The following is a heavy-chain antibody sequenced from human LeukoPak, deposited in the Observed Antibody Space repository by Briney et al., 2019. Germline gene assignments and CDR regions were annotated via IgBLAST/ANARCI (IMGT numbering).Heavy chain of an antibody. CDR3: ARDSRYYYDSRNYDNVAFDM. V-gene: IGHV3-74*01. CDR2: MSSDGSTT. D-gene: IGHD3-10*01. CDR1: GFTFSSYW. Sequence: GGSLRLSCAASGFTFSSYWMHWVRQGPGKGLVWVSRMSSDGSTTSYADSVKGRFTISRDNAKNTLYLQMNSLRVEDTAVYYCARDSRYYYDSRNYDNVAFDMWGQGTMVTVSS. J-gene: IGHJ3*02.